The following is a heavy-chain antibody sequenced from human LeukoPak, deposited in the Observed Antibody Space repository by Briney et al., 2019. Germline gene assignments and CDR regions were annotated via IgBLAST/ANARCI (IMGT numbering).Heavy chain of an antibody. J-gene: IGHJ4*02. V-gene: IGHV4-39*07. Sequence: SETLSLTCTVSGGSISSSSYYWGWIRQPPGKGLEWIGEINHSGSTNYNPSLKSRVTISVDTSKNQFSLKLSSVTAADTAVYYCASGYDFWSGNYFDYWGQGTLVTVSS. D-gene: IGHD3-3*01. CDR2: INHSGST. CDR3: ASGYDFWSGNYFDY. CDR1: GGSISSSSYY.